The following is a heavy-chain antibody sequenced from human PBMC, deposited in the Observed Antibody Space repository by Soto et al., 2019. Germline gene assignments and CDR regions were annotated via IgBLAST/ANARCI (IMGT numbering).Heavy chain of an antibody. V-gene: IGHV1-46*01. J-gene: IGHJ4*02. CDR3: ARAATTVTTFDY. CDR1: GYTFTSYY. D-gene: IGHD4-17*01. CDR2: INPSGGST. Sequence: ASVKVSCKASGYTFTSYYMRWVRQAPGQGLEWMGIINPSGGSTSYAQKFQGRVTMTRDTSTSTVYMGLSSLRSEDTAVYYCARAATTVTTFDYWGQGTLVTVS.